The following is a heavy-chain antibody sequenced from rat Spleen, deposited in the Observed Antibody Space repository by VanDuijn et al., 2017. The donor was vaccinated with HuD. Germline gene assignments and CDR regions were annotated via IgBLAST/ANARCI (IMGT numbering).Heavy chain of an antibody. CDR1: VFPFSDYY. CDR3: ARLRAWYFDN. J-gene: IGHJ2*01. V-gene: IGHV5-29*01. Sequence: EVQLVESDGGLVQPGGSLKLSCAASVFPFSDYYMAWVRQAPAKGLEWVATVSYDGISTYYRDSVKGRFTISRDNAKNTLYLQMDSLRSEDTATYYCARLRAWYFDNWGQGVLVTVSS. CDR2: VSYDGIST.